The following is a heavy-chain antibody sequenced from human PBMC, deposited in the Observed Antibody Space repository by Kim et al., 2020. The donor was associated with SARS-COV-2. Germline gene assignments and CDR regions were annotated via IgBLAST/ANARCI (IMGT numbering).Heavy chain of an antibody. CDR1: GGSISSSSYY. CDR3: ARDRGPEDSGGWLDYYYYYGMDV. V-gene: IGHV4-39*07. CDR2: IYYSGST. J-gene: IGHJ6*02. Sequence: SETLSLTCTVSGGSISSSSYYWGWIRQPPGKGLEWIGSIYYSGSTYYNPSLKSRVTISVDTSKNQFSLKLSSVTAADTAVYYCARDRGPEDSGGWLDYYYYYGMDVWGQGTTVTVSS. D-gene: IGHD6-19*01.